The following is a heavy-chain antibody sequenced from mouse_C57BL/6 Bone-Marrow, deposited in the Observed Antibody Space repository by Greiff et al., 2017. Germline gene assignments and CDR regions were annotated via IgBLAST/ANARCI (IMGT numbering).Heavy chain of an antibody. D-gene: IGHD1-1*01. CDR2: IDPSDSYT. CDR1: GYTFTSYW. Sequence: QVQLQQPGAELVRPGTSVKLSCKASGYTFTSYWMHWVKQRPGQGLEWIGVIDPSDSYTNYNQKFKGKATLTVDKSSSTAYMQLSSLTSVDSAVYYCARVYGSSYWCFDVWGTGTTVTVSA. J-gene: IGHJ1*03. CDR3: ARVYGSSYWCFDV. V-gene: IGHV1-59*01.